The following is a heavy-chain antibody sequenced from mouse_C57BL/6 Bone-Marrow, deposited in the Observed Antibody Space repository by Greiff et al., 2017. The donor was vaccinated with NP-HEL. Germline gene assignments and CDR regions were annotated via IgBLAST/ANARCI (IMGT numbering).Heavy chain of an antibody. V-gene: IGHV1-53*01. CDR2: INPNNGGT. D-gene: IGHD3-2*02. Sequence: VQLQQSGTELVKPGASVKLSCKASGYTFTSSWMHWLKQRPGQGLEWIGNINPNNGGTNDNATFKTKATLTVDKSSSTAYMQLSSLTSEDSAVYYCARDSGYAFDYWGQGTTLTVSS. J-gene: IGHJ2*01. CDR1: GYTFTSSW. CDR3: ARDSGYAFDY.